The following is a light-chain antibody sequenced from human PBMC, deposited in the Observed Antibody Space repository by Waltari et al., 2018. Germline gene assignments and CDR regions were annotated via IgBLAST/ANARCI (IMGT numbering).Light chain of an antibody. V-gene: IGLV2-11*01. J-gene: IGLJ3*02. CDR2: DVT. Sequence: QTALTQPRSVSGSPGQSVTIACTGTGSDVCDYNSVYWYQQHPVKAPKLVIDDVTKRPSGVSERGSRSQACNSACPSVSGRQAEDEADYYCCSYAGTCVFGGRTKLTV. CDR3: CSYAGTCV. CDR1: GSDVCDYNS.